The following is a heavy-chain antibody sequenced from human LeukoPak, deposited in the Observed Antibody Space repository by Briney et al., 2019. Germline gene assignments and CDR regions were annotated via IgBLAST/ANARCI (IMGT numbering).Heavy chain of an antibody. Sequence: GASVKVSCTASGYTFTSYGISWVRQAPGQGLEWMGWISAYNGNTNYAQKLQGRVTMTTDTSTSTAYMELRSLRSDDTAVYYCARATYYYDSSGPENFDYWGQGTLVTVSS. CDR2: ISAYNGNT. CDR3: ARATYYYDSSGPENFDY. V-gene: IGHV1-18*01. CDR1: GYTFTSYG. D-gene: IGHD3-22*01. J-gene: IGHJ4*02.